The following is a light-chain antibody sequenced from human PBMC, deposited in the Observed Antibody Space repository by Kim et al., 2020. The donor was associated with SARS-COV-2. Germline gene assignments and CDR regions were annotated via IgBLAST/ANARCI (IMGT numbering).Light chain of an antibody. CDR3: QQYNRSPGLT. V-gene: IGKV1-5*03. CDR2: EAS. Sequence: DIQMTQPPSTLSVSVGDRVTITCRASQRIGTWLAWYQQKPGKAPRLLIYEASNLDSGVPSRFSGSGSGTEFTLTISSLQTDDFATYYCQQYNRSPGLTFGGGTKVDIK. J-gene: IGKJ4*01. CDR1: QRIGTW.